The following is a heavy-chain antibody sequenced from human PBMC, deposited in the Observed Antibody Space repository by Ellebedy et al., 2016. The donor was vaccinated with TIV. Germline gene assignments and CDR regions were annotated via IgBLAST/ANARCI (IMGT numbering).Heavy chain of an antibody. Sequence: GGSLRLXCAASGFTFSSYGMHWVRQAPGKGLEWVAAIWNDGSNKYYADSVKGRFSISRDNSKNTLFLQMNSLRADDTAVYYCATGQFGSGWNYWGQGTRVTVSS. V-gene: IGHV3-33*01. D-gene: IGHD6-19*01. CDR1: GFTFSSYG. CDR3: ATGQFGSGWNY. J-gene: IGHJ4*02. CDR2: IWNDGSNK.